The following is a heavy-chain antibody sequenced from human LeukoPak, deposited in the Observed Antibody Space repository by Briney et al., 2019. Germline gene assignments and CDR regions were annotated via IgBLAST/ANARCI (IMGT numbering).Heavy chain of an antibody. V-gene: IGHV4-39*07. CDR2: IYYSGST. Sequence: SETLSLTCTVSGGSISSSSYYWGWIRQPPGKGLEWIGSIYYSGSTNYNPSLKSRVTISVDTSENQFSLKLSSVTAADTAVYYCAREESSGWFFDYWGQGTLVTVSS. D-gene: IGHD6-19*01. CDR1: GGSISSSSYY. CDR3: AREESSGWFFDY. J-gene: IGHJ4*02.